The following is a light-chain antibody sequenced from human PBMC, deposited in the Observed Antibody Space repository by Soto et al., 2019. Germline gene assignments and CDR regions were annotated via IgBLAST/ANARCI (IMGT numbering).Light chain of an antibody. CDR3: GTWDSSLSAAV. V-gene: IGLV1-51*01. Sequence: QSALTQPPSVSAAPGQMVTISCSGSSSSIGINYVCWYQQFPGTAPKLLIYDNNKRPSGIPDRFSGSKSGTSATLGITGLQTGDEADYYCGTWDSSLSAAVFGGGTKVTVL. CDR2: DNN. CDR1: SSSIGINY. J-gene: IGLJ3*02.